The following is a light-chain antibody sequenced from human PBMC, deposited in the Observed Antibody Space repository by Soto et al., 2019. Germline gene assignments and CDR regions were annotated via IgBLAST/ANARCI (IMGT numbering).Light chain of an antibody. J-gene: IGLJ1*01. CDR1: NSEVGGYNY. CDR3: SSYTSIDTWV. CDR2: DVS. Sequence: HSALTQPGSLSGSPGQSITITCTGTNSEVGGYNYVSWYQQHPGKAPKVLISDVSNRPSGISNRFSGSKSGNTASLTISGLQAEDEADYYCSSYTSIDTWVFGTGTKVTVL. V-gene: IGLV2-14*03.